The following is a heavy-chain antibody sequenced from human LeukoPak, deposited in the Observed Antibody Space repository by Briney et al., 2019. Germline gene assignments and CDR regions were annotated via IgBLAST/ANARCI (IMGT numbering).Heavy chain of an antibody. CDR1: GGSISSCSYY. J-gene: IGHJ5*02. CDR3: ARDLSSGWYESWFDP. D-gene: IGHD6-19*01. Sequence: SETLSLTCTVSGGSISSCSYYWSWIRQPAGKGQEWIGRIYTSGSTNYNPSLKSRVTISVDTSKNQFSLKLSSVTAADTAVYYCARDLSSGWYESWFDPWGQGTLVTVSS. CDR2: IYTSGST. V-gene: IGHV4-61*02.